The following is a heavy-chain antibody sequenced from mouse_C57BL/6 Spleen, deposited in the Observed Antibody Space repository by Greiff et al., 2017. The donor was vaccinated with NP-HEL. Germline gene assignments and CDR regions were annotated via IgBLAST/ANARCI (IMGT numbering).Heavy chain of an antibody. CDR1: GYSITSGYY. CDR3: ARGQYYYGSSDEAMDY. CDR2: ISYDGSN. V-gene: IGHV3-6*01. J-gene: IGHJ4*01. D-gene: IGHD1-1*01. Sequence: EVKLVESGPGLVKPSQSLSLTCSVTGYSITSGYYWNWIRQFPGNKLEWMGYISYDGSNNYNPSLKNRISITRDTSTNQFFLKLNSVTTEDTATYYCARGQYYYGSSDEAMDYWGQGTSVTVSS.